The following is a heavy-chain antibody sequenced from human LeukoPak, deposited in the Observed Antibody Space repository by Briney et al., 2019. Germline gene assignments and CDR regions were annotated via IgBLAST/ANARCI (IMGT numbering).Heavy chain of an antibody. D-gene: IGHD3-16*01. CDR1: GYTFTDYY. J-gene: IGHJ3*02. CDR2: IYPNSCGT. V-gene: IGHV1-2*02. CDR3: AWEAPPPLIDS. Sequence: ASVKVSCKASGYTFTDYYMHGVRQAAAQGGEWMGWIYPNSCGTNYAQKFQDRGTMTRDTSISTAYIELSGLRSDDTDGYYFAWEAPPPLIDSWVQGTMVSVCS.